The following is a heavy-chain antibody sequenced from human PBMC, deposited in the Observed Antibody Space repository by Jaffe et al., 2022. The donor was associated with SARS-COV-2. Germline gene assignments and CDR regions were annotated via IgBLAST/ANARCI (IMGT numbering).Heavy chain of an antibody. CDR2: ISGSGGST. Sequence: EVQLLESGGGLVQPGGSLRLSCAASGFTFSSYAMSWVRQAPGKGLEWVSAISGSGGSTYYADSVKGRFTISRDNSKNTLYLQMNSLRAEDTAVYYCACDGGLRFLEWFHTDYYYYYGMDVWGQGTTVTVSS. D-gene: IGHD3-3*01. CDR1: GFTFSSYA. CDR3: ACDGGLRFLEWFHTDYYYYYGMDV. V-gene: IGHV3-23*01. J-gene: IGHJ6*02.